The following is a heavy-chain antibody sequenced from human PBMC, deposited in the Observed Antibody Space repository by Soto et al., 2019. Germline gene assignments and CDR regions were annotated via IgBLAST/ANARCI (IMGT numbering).Heavy chain of an antibody. CDR2: IDPSDSYT. Sequence: XESLKISWQCAENSFTSYWISWVLQMPGKGLEWMGRIDPSDSYTNYSPSFQGHVTISADKSISTAYLQWSSLKASDTAMYYCARMVHIAARPNSDYWGQGTLVTVSS. CDR3: ARMVHIAARPNSDY. V-gene: IGHV5-10-1*01. J-gene: IGHJ4*02. D-gene: IGHD6-6*01. CDR1: ENSFTSYW.